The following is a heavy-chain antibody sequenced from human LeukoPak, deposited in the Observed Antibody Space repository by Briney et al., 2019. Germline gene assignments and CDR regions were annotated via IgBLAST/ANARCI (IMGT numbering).Heavy chain of an antibody. Sequence: GGSLRLSCAASGFTFSAYWVHWVRQAPGKGLEWVANIKQDGSEKYYVDSVKGRFTISRDNAKNSLYLQMNSLRAEDTAVYYCASGADWGQGTLVTVSS. CDR3: ASGAD. V-gene: IGHV3-7*01. J-gene: IGHJ4*02. D-gene: IGHD3-10*01. CDR2: IKQDGSEK. CDR1: GFTFSAYW.